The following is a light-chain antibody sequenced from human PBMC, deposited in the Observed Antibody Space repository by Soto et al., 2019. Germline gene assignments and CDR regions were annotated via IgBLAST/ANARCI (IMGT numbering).Light chain of an antibody. CDR2: GAS. CDR3: QQYSSRPRT. Sequence: IVLTQARCTLSVSHGGRATLSCLASQSVSSSYFACYQQKPCQAPRLLIYGASSRATGIPDRFSGSGSGTDFTLTSSIQAADYSGDYYQQYSSRPRTFGQGTRLE. V-gene: IGKV3-20*01. J-gene: IGKJ5*01. CDR1: QSVSSSY.